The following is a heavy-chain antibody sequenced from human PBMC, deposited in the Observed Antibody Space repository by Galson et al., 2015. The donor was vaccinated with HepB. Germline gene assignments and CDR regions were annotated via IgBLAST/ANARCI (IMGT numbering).Heavy chain of an antibody. D-gene: IGHD3-22*01. CDR1: GFTFSNCG. J-gene: IGHJ4*02. V-gene: IGHV3-23*01. CDR2: ISGHGGST. Sequence: SLRLSCAASGFTFSNCGVSWVRQALGKGLEWVSSISGHGGSTYYAESVKGRFTIPRDNSKNMLHLQMNSLRAEDTAVYYCAKHPPRVTMIVVVPGGWFDYWGQGTLVTVSS. CDR3: AKHPPRVTMIVVVPGGWFDY.